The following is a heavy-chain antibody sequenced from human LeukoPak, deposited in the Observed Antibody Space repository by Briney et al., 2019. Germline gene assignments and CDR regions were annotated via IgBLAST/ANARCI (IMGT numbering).Heavy chain of an antibody. CDR1: GFTFKSYG. CDR2: ISGSGDNT. Sequence: GGSLRLSCAASGFTFKSYGMSWVRQAPGKGLEWVSVISGSGDNTNYADPVKGRFTISRDNPKNTLYVQMNSLRAEDTAVYYCAKNMGYGGNSAFDIWGQGTMVTVSS. J-gene: IGHJ3*02. D-gene: IGHD4-23*01. V-gene: IGHV3-23*01. CDR3: AKNMGYGGNSAFDI.